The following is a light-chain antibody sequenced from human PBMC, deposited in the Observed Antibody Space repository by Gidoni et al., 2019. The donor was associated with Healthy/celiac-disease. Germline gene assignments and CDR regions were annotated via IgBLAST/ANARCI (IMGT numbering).Light chain of an antibody. CDR2: KAS. Sequence: DIQMTQSPSTLSASVGDRVTITCRASQSISTWLAWYQQKPGKAPNFLIYKASSLESGVPSRFSGSGSGTEFTLTISSLQPDDFATYYCQQYNSYLFTFGPGTKVDIK. CDR1: QSISTW. J-gene: IGKJ3*01. CDR3: QQYNSYLFT. V-gene: IGKV1-5*03.